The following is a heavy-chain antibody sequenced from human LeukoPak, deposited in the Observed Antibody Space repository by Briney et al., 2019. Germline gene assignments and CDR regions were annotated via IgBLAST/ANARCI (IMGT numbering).Heavy chain of an antibody. CDR2: IIPIFGTA. J-gene: IGHJ6*03. Sequence: SVKVSCKASGATFSSYAISWVRQAPGQGLEWMGGIIPIFGTANYAQKFQGRVTITADESTSTAYMELSSLRSEDTAVYYCARAPGIAALLMDVWGKGTTVTVSS. CDR1: GATFSSYA. V-gene: IGHV1-69*13. CDR3: ARAPGIAALLMDV. D-gene: IGHD6-6*01.